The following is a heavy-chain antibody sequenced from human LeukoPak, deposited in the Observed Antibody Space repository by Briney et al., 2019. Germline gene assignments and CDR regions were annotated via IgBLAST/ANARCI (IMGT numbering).Heavy chain of an antibody. CDR1: GGSLSNNSDY. J-gene: IGHJ4*02. CDR2: IYYSATT. D-gene: IGHD6-13*01. Sequence: SETLSLTCTVSGGSLSNNSDYWGWIRQPPGKGLEWIGSIYYSATTFYNPSLKSRVTISVDTSKNQFSLRLSSVTAADTAVYYCARLTRTTAAGSIPFDYWGQGTLVIVSS. V-gene: IGHV4-39*01. CDR3: ARLTRTTAAGSIPFDY.